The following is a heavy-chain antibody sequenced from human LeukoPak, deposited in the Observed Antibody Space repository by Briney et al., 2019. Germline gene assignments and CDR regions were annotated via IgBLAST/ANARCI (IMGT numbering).Heavy chain of an antibody. D-gene: IGHD6-19*01. CDR2: ISGSGGYT. Sequence: AGSLCLSCAASGFTVSSYHMSWVRQGPGQGLEWVSTISGSGGYTYYADPVKGRFTISRDKSKHTLYLQMNSVRAEDTALYYFAKGGDIAMAGTLDYWGQGTLVTVSS. J-gene: IGHJ4*02. CDR1: GFTVSSYH. V-gene: IGHV3-23*01. CDR3: AKGGDIAMAGTLDY.